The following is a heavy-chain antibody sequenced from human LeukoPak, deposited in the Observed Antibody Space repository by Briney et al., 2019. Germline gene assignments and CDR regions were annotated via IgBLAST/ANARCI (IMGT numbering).Heavy chain of an antibody. CDR1: GFTFSSYG. CDR2: IRYDGSNK. D-gene: IGHD5-18*01. Sequence: QSGGSLRLSCAASGFTFSSYGMHWVRQAPGKGLEWVAFIRYDGSNKYYADSVKGRFTISRDKSKNTLYLQMNSLRVEDTAVYYCAKESQRGYSYGYIRDYFDSWGQGTLVTVSS. V-gene: IGHV3-30*02. CDR3: AKESQRGYSYGYIRDYFDS. J-gene: IGHJ4*02.